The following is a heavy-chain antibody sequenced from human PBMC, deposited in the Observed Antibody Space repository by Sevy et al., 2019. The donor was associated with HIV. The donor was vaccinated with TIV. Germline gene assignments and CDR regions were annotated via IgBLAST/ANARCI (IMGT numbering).Heavy chain of an antibody. V-gene: IGHV3-9*01. Sequence: GGSLRLSCTASGFNFDNYGMHWVRQAPGKGLEWLAGVSGDSNAIAYADSVKGRFSISRDNAKNSLYLEINSLRGDDTALYYCGKDAQYCGGGNCYTRNLHYPDHWGQRTLVTDSS. CDR2: VSGDSNAI. CDR1: GFNFDNYG. CDR3: GKDAQYCGGGNCYTRNLHYPDH. J-gene: IGHJ5*02. D-gene: IGHD2-21*01.